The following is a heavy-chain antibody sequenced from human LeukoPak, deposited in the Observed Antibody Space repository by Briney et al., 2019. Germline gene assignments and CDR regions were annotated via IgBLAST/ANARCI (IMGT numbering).Heavy chain of an antibody. CDR1: GGSFSGYY. CDR3: SRGALFYIAVAGRGDAFDI. J-gene: IGHJ3*02. CDR2: INHSGNT. Sequence: KPSETLSLTCAVYGGSFSGYYWSWIRQPPGKGLEWIGEINHSGNTNYNPSLKSRVTISVDTSKNQFSLKLSSVTAADTAVYYCSRGALFYIAVAGRGDAFDIWGQGTMVTVSS. V-gene: IGHV4-34*01. D-gene: IGHD6-19*01.